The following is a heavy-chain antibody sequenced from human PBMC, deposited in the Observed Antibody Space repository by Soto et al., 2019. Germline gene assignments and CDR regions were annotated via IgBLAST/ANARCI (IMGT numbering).Heavy chain of an antibody. Sequence: GGSLRLPCAASGFTFSSYAMSWVRQAPGKGLEWVSAISGSGGSTYYADSVKGRFTIPRDKSKNTLYLQMNSLRAEDTAVYYCAKEALYADSSSFPYHYYGMDVWGQGTTVTVSS. V-gene: IGHV3-23*01. D-gene: IGHD6-6*01. CDR2: ISGSGGST. J-gene: IGHJ6*02. CDR3: AKEALYADSSSFPYHYYGMDV. CDR1: GFTFSSYA.